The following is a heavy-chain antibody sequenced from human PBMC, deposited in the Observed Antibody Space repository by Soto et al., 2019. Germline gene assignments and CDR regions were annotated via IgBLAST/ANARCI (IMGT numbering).Heavy chain of an antibody. CDR2: IYYSRST. V-gene: IGHV4-61*08. D-gene: IGHD3-10*01. CDR1: GGSVSSGDYY. CDR3: ARDYFGSGTYICFDY. Sequence: SETLSLTCTVSGGSVSSGDYYWNWIRQSPGKGLEWIGHIYYSRSTNYNPSLKSRVTISLDTSKNQLSLNLSSVTAADTAVYYCARDYFGSGTYICFDYWGQGTPVTVSS. J-gene: IGHJ4*02.